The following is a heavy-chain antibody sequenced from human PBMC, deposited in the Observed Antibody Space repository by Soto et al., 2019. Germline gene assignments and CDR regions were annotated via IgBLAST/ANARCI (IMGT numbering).Heavy chain of an antibody. J-gene: IGHJ4*02. V-gene: IGHV4-59*01. CDR2: IYYSGST. CDR3: ASRGTHDKRYFDY. Sequence: TLSLTCTVSGGSISSYYWSWIRQPPGKGLEWIGYIYYSGSTNYNPSLKSRVTISVDTSKNQFSLKLSSVTAADTAVYHCASRGTHDKRYFDYWGQGTLVTVSS. D-gene: IGHD3-10*01. CDR1: GGSISSYY.